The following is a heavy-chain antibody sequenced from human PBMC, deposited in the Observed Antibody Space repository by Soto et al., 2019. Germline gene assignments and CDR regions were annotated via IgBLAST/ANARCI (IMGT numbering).Heavy chain of an antibody. CDR2: ISGSRNYM. CDR3: ARFYYDSSGYLPSPYYYYYGMDV. V-gene: IGHV3-21*01. Sequence: AGGSLRLSCAASGFNFSTHVMSWVRQTRGKGLEWVSSISGSRNYMYYADSVKGRFTISRDNAKNSLYLQMNSLRAEDTAVYYCARFYYDSSGYLPSPYYYYYGMDVWGQGTTVTVSS. CDR1: GFNFSTHV. D-gene: IGHD3-22*01. J-gene: IGHJ6*02.